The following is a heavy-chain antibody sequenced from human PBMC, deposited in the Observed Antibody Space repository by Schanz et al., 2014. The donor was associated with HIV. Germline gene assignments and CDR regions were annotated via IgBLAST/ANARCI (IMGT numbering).Heavy chain of an antibody. V-gene: IGHV1-2*02. D-gene: IGHD1-26*01. CDR1: GYTFTGYY. Sequence: QVQLVQSGAEVKKPGASVKVSCKAFGYTFTGYYIHWVRQAPGQGLEWMGWINPNSGGTNHAQVFQGRVTMTRDTSISTAYMELSRLRSDDTAVYYCARGRYSGSYYNYWGQGTLVTVSS. CDR3: ARGRYSGSYYNY. CDR2: INPNSGGT. J-gene: IGHJ4*02.